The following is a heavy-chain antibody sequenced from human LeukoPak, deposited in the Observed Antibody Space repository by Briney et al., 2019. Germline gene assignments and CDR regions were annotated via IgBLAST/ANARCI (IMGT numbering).Heavy chain of an antibody. V-gene: IGHV3-48*04. D-gene: IGHD5-18*01. CDR1: GFTFSSYS. CDR3: ARGEDTAMITGGYNWFDP. Sequence: GGSLRLSCAASGFTFSSYSMNWVRQAPGKGLGWVSYISSSSSTIYYADSVKGRFTISRDNAKNSLYLQMNSLRAEDTAVYYCARGEDTAMITGGYNWFDPWGQGTLVTVSS. CDR2: ISSSSSTI. J-gene: IGHJ5*02.